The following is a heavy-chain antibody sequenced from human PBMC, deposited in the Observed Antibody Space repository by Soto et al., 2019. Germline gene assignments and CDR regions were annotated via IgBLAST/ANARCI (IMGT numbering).Heavy chain of an antibody. J-gene: IGHJ4*02. CDR1: GGSISSYY. Sequence: SETLSLTCTVSGGSISSYYWSWIRQPPGKGLEWIGYIYYSGSTNYNPSLKSRVTISVDTSKNQFSLKLSSVTAADTAVYYCARGGYSSSWYNPYFDYWGQGTLVTVYS. CDR3: ARGGYSSSWYNPYFDY. D-gene: IGHD6-13*01. CDR2: IYYSGST. V-gene: IGHV4-59*01.